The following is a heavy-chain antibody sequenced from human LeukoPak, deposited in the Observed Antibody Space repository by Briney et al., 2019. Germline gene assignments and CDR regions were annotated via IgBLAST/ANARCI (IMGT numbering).Heavy chain of an antibody. CDR2: IGSSDSTT. D-gene: IGHD3-22*01. CDR1: GFTFSSYE. V-gene: IGHV3-48*03. J-gene: IGHJ4*02. CDR3: ARGASPYYYDSSGYYLFDY. Sequence: PGGSLRLSCVASGFTFSSYEMNWVRQAPGKGLEWLSYIGSSDSTTHYADSVKGRFTISRDNAKNSLYLQMNSLRAEDTAVYYCARGASPYYYDSSGYYLFDYWGQGTLVTVSS.